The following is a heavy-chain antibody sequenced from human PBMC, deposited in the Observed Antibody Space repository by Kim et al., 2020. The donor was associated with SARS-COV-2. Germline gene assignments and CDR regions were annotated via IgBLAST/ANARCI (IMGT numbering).Heavy chain of an antibody. CDR3: ARSPERITMVRGGSLDV. D-gene: IGHD3-10*01. CDR1: GFSLSTSGMC. V-gene: IGHV2-70*11. Sequence: SGPTLVNPTQTLTLTCTFSGFSLSTSGMCVSWIRQPPGKALEWLARIDWDDDKYYSTSLKTRLTISKDTSKNQVVLTMTNMDPVDTATYYCARSPERITMVRGGSLDVWGKGTTVTVSS. CDR2: IDWDDDK. J-gene: IGHJ6*04.